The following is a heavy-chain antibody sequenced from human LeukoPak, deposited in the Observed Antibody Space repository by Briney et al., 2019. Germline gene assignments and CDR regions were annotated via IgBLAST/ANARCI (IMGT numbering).Heavy chain of an antibody. CDR2: IYYSGST. D-gene: IGHD5-18*01. CDR1: GGSISSSSYY. J-gene: IGHJ4*02. Sequence: MASETLSLTCTVSGGSISSSSYYWGWIRQPPGKGLEWIGSIYYSGSTYYNPSLKSRVTISVDTSKNQFSLKLSSVTAADTAVYYCARSIQLSPDFDYWGQGTLVTVSS. V-gene: IGHV4-39*07. CDR3: ARSIQLSPDFDY.